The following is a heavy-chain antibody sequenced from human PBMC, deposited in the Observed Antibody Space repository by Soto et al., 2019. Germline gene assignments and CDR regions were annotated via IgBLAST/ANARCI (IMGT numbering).Heavy chain of an antibody. D-gene: IGHD4-17*01. V-gene: IGHV4-31*03. J-gene: IGHJ2*01. CDR3: ARGDDYGDYGAWYSDL. CDR1: SGSISSGGYY. CDR2: IYYSGST. Sequence: SETLSLTSTVSSGSISSGGYYWSWSRQHPGKRLERMGEIYYSGSTYYSPSPKRRIAISVDTSKNQFSLKLSSVTAADTAVYYCARGDDYGDYGAWYSDLWGRVTLVTAPQ.